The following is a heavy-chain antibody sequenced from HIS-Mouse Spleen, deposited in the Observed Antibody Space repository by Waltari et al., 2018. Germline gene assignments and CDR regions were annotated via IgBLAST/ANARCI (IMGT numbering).Heavy chain of an antibody. J-gene: IGHJ2*01. CDR3: AREIPYSSSWYDWYFDL. D-gene: IGHD6-13*01. Sequence: QLQLQESGPGLVKPSETLSLTCTVSGGSISSSSYYWGWIRQPPGKGLEWMWSIYYSGRTDSDPPLRRRVTISLDTSKNQFSLKLSSVTAADTAVYYCAREIPYSSSWYDWYFDLWGRGTLVTVSS. V-gene: IGHV4-39*07. CDR1: GGSISSSSYY. CDR2: IYYSGRT.